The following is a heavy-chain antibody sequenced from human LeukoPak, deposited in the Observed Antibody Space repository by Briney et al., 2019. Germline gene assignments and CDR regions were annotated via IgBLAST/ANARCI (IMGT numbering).Heavy chain of an antibody. V-gene: IGHV4-59*01. Sequence: SETLSLTCTVSGVSISSYYWSWIRQPPGKGLEWIGYIYYSGNTNYNPSLKSRVTISVDTSKNQFSLKLKSVTAADTAVYYCARGALRYFDWLKKDYYYMDVWGQGTMVTVSS. D-gene: IGHD3-9*01. CDR1: GVSISSYY. CDR3: ARGALRYFDWLKKDYYYMDV. CDR2: IYYSGNT. J-gene: IGHJ6*03.